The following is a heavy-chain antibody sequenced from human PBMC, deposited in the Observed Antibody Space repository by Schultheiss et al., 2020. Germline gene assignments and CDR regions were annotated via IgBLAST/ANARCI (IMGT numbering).Heavy chain of an antibody. V-gene: IGHV1-18*04. D-gene: IGHD3-22*01. Sequence: ASVKVSFKASGSTFTGYYMHWVRQAPGQGLEWMGWISAYNGNTNYAQKLQGRVTMTTDTSTSTAYMELRSLRSDDTAVYYCAREATMIVVVSYYYGMDVWGQGTTVTVSS. CDR1: GSTFTGYY. CDR3: AREATMIVVVSYYYGMDV. CDR2: ISAYNGNT. J-gene: IGHJ6*02.